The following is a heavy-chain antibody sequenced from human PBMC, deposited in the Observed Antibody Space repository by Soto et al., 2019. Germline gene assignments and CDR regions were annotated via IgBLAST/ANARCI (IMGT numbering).Heavy chain of an antibody. D-gene: IGHD4-17*01. CDR2: IYHSGST. CDR3: ARYTATLRCFDY. V-gene: IGHV4-4*02. J-gene: IGHJ4*02. Sequence: QVQLQESGPGLVKPSGTLSLTCAVSGGSISSGYRWNWVRQPPGKGLDRIGEIYHSGSTNYNPSLKSRVTISVYKSKNQYSLKLSSVTAADTAVYYSARYTATLRCFDYWGQGTLVTVSS. CDR1: GGSISSGYR.